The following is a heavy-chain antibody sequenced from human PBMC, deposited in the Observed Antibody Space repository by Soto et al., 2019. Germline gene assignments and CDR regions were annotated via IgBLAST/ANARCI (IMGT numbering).Heavy chain of an antibody. V-gene: IGHV4-31*03. Sequence: QVQLQESGPGLVTPSQTLSLTCTVSGGSISSGGYYWSWIRQHPGQGLEWIGYMFHSGTTYYNPSLKGRVSISVDTSKNQFSLKLTSVTAADTAVYYCAKDRYGGYIFDSWGQGTLVTVSS. D-gene: IGHD5-12*01. CDR2: MFHSGTT. J-gene: IGHJ5*01. CDR1: GGSISSGGYY. CDR3: AKDRYGGYIFDS.